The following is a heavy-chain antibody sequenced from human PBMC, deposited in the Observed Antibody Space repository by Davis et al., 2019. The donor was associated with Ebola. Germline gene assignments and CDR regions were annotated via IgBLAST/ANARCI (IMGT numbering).Heavy chain of an antibody. CDR3: AREGGDFWSGYWGELGAGWFDP. Sequence: GGSLRLSCAASGFTFSSYSMNWVRQAPGKGLDLFSSISSSSSYIYYADSVKGRFTISRDNAKNSLYLQMNSLRAEDTAVYYCAREGGDFWSGYWGELGAGWFDPWGQGTLVTVSS. D-gene: IGHD3-3*01. J-gene: IGHJ5*02. CDR1: GFTFSSYS. V-gene: IGHV3-21*01. CDR2: ISSSSSYI.